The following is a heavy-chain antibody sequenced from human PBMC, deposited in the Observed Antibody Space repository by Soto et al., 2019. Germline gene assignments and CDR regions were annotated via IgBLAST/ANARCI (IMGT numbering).Heavy chain of an antibody. Sequence: PGGSLRLSCAASGFTFSSYAMHWVRQAPGKGLEWVAAISYDGSNKYYADSVKGRFTISRDNSKNTLYLQMNSLRAEDTAVYYCARDYSSSWYRYYYYGMDVWGQGTTVTVSS. D-gene: IGHD6-13*01. V-gene: IGHV3-30-3*01. CDR3: ARDYSSSWYRYYYYGMDV. CDR1: GFTFSSYA. J-gene: IGHJ6*02. CDR2: ISYDGSNK.